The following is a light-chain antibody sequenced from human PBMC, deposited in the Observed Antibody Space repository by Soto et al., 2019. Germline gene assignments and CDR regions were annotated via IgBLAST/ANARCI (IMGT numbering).Light chain of an antibody. CDR2: EVS. Sequence: QSALAQPSSVSGSAGQWITIYCTGTSTDVGGYNYVSWYQHHPGKGPKLIIYEVSNRPSGVSDRFSGSKSGNKASLIISNLEAEDESDYYCGSYTSTDTPFVFGTGTKVTVL. J-gene: IGLJ1*01. V-gene: IGLV2-14*01. CDR1: STDVGGYNY. CDR3: GSYTSTDTPFV.